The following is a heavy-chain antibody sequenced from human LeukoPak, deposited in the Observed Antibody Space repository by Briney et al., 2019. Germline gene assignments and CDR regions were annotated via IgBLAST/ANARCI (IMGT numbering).Heavy chain of an antibody. Sequence: GGSLRLSCVDSGFTFSSYSMNWVRQAPGKGLEWVSSISSSSSYIYYADSVKGRFTISRDNSKNTLYLQMNSLRAEDTAVYYCAKAYYYGSGSYFDYWGQRTLVTVSS. J-gene: IGHJ4*02. CDR3: AKAYYYGSGSYFDY. CDR1: GFTFSSYS. V-gene: IGHV3-21*04. CDR2: ISSSSSYI. D-gene: IGHD3-10*01.